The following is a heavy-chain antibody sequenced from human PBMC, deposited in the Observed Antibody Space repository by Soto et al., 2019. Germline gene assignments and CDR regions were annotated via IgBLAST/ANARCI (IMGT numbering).Heavy chain of an antibody. CDR3: VREAYIGYGHAIDY. CDR2: NYHSGTT. J-gene: IGHJ4*02. Sequence: SETLSLTCAVSGVPISTYYCSWIRQPPGKGLEWIGYNYHSGTTNYNPSLKSRVTISVDTSKNQFSLRLTSVTAAYTAIYYCVREAYIGYGHAIDYWGQGTLVTVSS. D-gene: IGHD5-12*01. V-gene: IGHV4-59*01. CDR1: GVPISTYY.